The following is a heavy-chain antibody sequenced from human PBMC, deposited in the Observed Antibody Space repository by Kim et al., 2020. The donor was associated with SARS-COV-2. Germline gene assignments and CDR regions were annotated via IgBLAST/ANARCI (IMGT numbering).Heavy chain of an antibody. CDR3: ARSYSSRPPIVDMDV. D-gene: IGHD6-13*01. V-gene: IGHV6-1*01. CDR2: IFYRSKWYN. CDR1: GDSVSSDRAA. Sequence: SQTLSLTCVISGDSVSSDRAAWNWIRQSPSRGLEWLGRIFYRSKWYNDYIISVRSRITISPDTSKNQFSLQLNSVTPEDTAVYYCARSYSSRPPIVDMDVWGQGTTVTVSS. J-gene: IGHJ6*01.